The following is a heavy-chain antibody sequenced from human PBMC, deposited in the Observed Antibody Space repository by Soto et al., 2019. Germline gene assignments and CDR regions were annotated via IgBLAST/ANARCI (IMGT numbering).Heavy chain of an antibody. CDR2: MNPNSGNT. Sequence: QVQLVQSGAEVKKPGASVKVSCKASGYTFTSYDINWVRQATGQGLEWMGWMNPNSGNTGYAQKFQGRVTMTRNTAISTSYMELSSLRSEDTALYYCASSTNDYGDRHWGQGTLVPVSS. CDR1: GYTFTSYD. CDR3: ASSTNDYGDRH. D-gene: IGHD4-17*01. V-gene: IGHV1-8*01. J-gene: IGHJ4*02.